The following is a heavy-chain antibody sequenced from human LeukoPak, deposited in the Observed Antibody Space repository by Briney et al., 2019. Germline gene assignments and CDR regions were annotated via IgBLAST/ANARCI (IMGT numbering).Heavy chain of an antibody. J-gene: IGHJ4*02. Sequence: ASVKVSCKASGHIFTSYGISWVRQAPGQGLEWMGWVSPYNGITNYAQKFQGRVTMTTDTSTSTAYMELRSLRSDDTAVYYCAREATVTMDYWGQGTLVTVSS. CDR3: AREATVTMDY. CDR2: VSPYNGIT. D-gene: IGHD4-17*01. V-gene: IGHV1-18*01. CDR1: GHIFTSYG.